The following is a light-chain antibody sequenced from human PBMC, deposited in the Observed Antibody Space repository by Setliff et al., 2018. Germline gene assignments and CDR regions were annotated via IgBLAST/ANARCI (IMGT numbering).Light chain of an antibody. CDR2: EVS. J-gene: IGLJ1*01. Sequence: QSVLTQPASVSGSPGQSITISCTGSASDVGDYNYVSWHQQHPGEAPKLLIYEVSHRPSGVSHRFSGSKSGNTASLTISGLQPEDEADYYCQSYAGGLGGYVFGGGTKVTVL. CDR1: ASDVGDYNY. CDR3: QSYAGGLGGYV. V-gene: IGLV2-14*01.